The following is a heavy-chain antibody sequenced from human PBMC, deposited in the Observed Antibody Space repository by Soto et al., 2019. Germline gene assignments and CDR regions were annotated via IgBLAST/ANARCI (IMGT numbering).Heavy chain of an antibody. J-gene: IGHJ3*02. CDR3: ARGAQSTALYGEYEI. D-gene: IGHD4-17*01. CDR1: VYTFTRYV. V-gene: IGHV1-18*01. CDR2: ISAYNGNT. Sequence: AGVNVSRKSSVYTFTRYVIHGVRPAPGQGLEWMGWISAYNGNTNYAQKLQGRVTMTTDTSTSTAYMELRSLRSDDTAVYYCARGAQSTALYGEYEIWGQGTMVTVSS.